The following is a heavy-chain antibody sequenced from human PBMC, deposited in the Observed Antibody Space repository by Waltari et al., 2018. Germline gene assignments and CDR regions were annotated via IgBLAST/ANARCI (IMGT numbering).Heavy chain of an antibody. J-gene: IGHJ4*02. Sequence: QVQLQESGPGLVKPSETLSLTCTVSGGSISSYYWRWIRQPPGKGLEWIGYIYYSGSTNYNPSLKSRVTISVDTSKNQFSLKLSSVTAADTAVYYCAREDTAMNYWGQGTLVTVSS. CDR1: GGSISSYY. CDR3: AREDTAMNY. V-gene: IGHV4-59*01. D-gene: IGHD5-18*01. CDR2: IYYSGST.